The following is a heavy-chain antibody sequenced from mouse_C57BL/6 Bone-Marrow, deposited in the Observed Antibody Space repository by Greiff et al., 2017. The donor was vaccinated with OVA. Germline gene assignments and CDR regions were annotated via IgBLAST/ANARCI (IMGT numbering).Heavy chain of an antibody. V-gene: IGHV5-17*01. CDR1: GFTFSDYG. CDR3: APFYAMDY. CDR2: ISSGSRTI. Sequence: EVQGVESGGGLVKPGGSLKLSCAASGFTFSDYGMHWVRQAPEKGLAWVAYISSGSRTIYYADTVKGRFTISRDNAKNTLFLQMTSLRSEDTAMYYCAPFYAMDYWGQGTSVTVSS. J-gene: IGHJ4*01.